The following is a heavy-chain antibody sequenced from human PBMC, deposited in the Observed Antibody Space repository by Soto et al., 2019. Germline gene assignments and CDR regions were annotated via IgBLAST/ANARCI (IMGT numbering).Heavy chain of an antibody. CDR2: IIPILGIA. D-gene: IGHD4-17*01. J-gene: IGHJ4*02. Sequence: QVQLVQSGAEVKKPGSSVKVSCKASGGTFSSYTISWVRQAPGQGLEWMGRIIPILGIANYAQKFQGRVTITAHKSTSTAYMELRSLRSEDTAVYYCARDGPGDPFDYWGQGTLVTVSS. CDR1: GGTFSSYT. CDR3: ARDGPGDPFDY. V-gene: IGHV1-69*08.